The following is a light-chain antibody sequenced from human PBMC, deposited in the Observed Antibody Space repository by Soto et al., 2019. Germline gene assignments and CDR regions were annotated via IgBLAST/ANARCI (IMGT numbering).Light chain of an antibody. CDR1: QSSDIF. CDR3: QQSNSTPFT. J-gene: IGKJ2*01. V-gene: IGKV1-39*01. CDR2: IAS. Sequence: DIQMTQSPSSLSASVGDRVTITCRTSQSSDIFLNWYQQKPWKAPNLLIYIASSLQSGVPSRFSGSGSGRDFTLTISSLQPEDCATYYCQQSNSTPFTFGQGTKLEI.